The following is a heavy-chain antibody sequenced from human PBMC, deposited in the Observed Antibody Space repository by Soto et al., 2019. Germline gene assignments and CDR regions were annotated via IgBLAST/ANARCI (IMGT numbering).Heavy chain of an antibody. V-gene: IGHV3-9*01. D-gene: IGHD6-13*01. CDR3: AKDIAAAGTGPDY. CDR2: ISWNSGSI. Sequence: PGGSLRLSCAASGFTFYDYAMHWVRQAPGKGLEWVSGISWNSGSIGYADSVKGRFTISRDNAKNSLYLQMNSLRAEDTALYYCAKDIAAAGTGPDYWGQGTLVTVSS. J-gene: IGHJ4*02. CDR1: GFTFYDYA.